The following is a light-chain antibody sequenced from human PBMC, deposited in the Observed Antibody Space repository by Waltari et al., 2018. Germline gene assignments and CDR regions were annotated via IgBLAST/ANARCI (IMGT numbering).Light chain of an antibody. Sequence: EIVLTQSPATLSLSPGERATLSCRTSQSVNSYLAWYQHKPGQAPRLLIYDASNRATVIPARFSGSGSGTDFTLTISSLEPDDFALYYCQQRFTWPSITFGQGTRLEIK. CDR2: DAS. CDR1: QSVNSY. CDR3: QQRFTWPSIT. V-gene: IGKV3-11*01. J-gene: IGKJ5*01.